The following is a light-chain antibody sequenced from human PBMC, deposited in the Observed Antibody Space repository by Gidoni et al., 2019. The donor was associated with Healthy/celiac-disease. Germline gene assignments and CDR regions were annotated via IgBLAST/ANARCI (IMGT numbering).Light chain of an antibody. J-gene: IGLJ2*01. Sequence: SYELTQPPSVSVSPGQTASITCSGDKLGDKYAFWYQQKPGQSPVLVIYQDSKRPSGNPERFSGANSGNTATLTISGTQAMDEADYYCQAWDSSTGVFGGGTKLTVL. V-gene: IGLV3-1*01. CDR1: KLGDKY. CDR3: QAWDSSTGV. CDR2: QDS.